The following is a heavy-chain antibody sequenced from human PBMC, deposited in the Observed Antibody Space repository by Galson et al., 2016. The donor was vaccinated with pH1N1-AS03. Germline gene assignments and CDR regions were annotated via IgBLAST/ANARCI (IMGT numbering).Heavy chain of an antibody. Sequence: VKVSCKASGYIFTDFYVHWVRQAPGQGLEWMGWINPENGVPNYAQKFQAWVTMTGDTSISTAYMELHGLKSDDTAVYYCARDPRGPCSSATCATTYYFGMDVWGQGTTVIVSS. CDR2: INPENGVP. J-gene: IGHJ6*02. D-gene: IGHD1-26*01. V-gene: IGHV1-2*04. CDR1: GYIFTDFY. CDR3: ARDPRGPCSSATCATTYYFGMDV.